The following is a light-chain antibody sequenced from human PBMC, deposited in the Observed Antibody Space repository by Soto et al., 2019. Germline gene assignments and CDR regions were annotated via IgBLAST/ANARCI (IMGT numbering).Light chain of an antibody. Sequence: DIQMTQSPSSLSASVGDRVTITCRASQSISSYLNWYQQKPGKAPKLLSYAASSLQSGVTSRFSGSGSGTDFTLTISSLRPEDFATYCRRPRDRTPYTVGQGIKLKIK. J-gene: IGKJ2*01. CDR2: AAS. V-gene: IGKV1-39*01. CDR3: RPRDRTPYT. CDR1: QSISSY.